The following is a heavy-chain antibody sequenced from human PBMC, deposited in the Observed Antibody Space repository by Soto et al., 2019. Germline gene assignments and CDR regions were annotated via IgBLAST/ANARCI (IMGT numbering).Heavy chain of an antibody. V-gene: IGHV4-61*01. D-gene: IGHD3-10*01. CDR1: GGSVSSGSYY. Sequence: PSETLSLTCTVSGGSVSSGSYYWSWIRQPPGKGLEWIGYIYYSGSTNYNPSLKSRVTISVDTSKNQFSLKLSSVTAADTAVYYCARDFVEYYYGSGKFDPWGQGTLVTVSS. CDR2: IYYSGST. J-gene: IGHJ5*02. CDR3: ARDFVEYYYGSGKFDP.